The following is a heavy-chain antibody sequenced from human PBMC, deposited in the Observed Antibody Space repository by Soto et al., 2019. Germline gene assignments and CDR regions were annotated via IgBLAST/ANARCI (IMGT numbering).Heavy chain of an antibody. V-gene: IGHV3-53*01. CDR2: IYSGGST. CDR1: GFTVSSNY. CDR3: ARGRDGLGGSHPGLGPVDY. J-gene: IGHJ4*02. D-gene: IGHD1-26*01. Sequence: EVQLVESGGGLIQPGGSLRLSCAASGFTVSSNYMSWVRQAPGKGPEWVSVIYSGGSTYYADSVKGRFTISRDNSKNTLYLQMNSLRAEDTAVYYCARGRDGLGGSHPGLGPVDYWGQGTLVTVSS.